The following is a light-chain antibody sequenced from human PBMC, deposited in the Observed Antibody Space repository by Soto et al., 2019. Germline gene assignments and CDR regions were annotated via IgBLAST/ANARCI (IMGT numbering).Light chain of an antibody. CDR1: SGDISGYNY. CDR3: SSYTTNITPVV. V-gene: IGLV2-14*01. Sequence: QSVLTQPASVSGSPGQSITISCTGTSGDISGYNYVSWYQQHPGKAPKLLISEVTNRPSGVSNRFSGSKSGNTASLTISGLQAEDEADYYCSSYTTNITPVVFGGGTKLTVL. CDR2: EVT. J-gene: IGLJ2*01.